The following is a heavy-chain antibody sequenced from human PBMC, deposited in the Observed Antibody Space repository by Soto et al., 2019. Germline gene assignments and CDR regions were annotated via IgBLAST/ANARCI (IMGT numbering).Heavy chain of an antibody. J-gene: IGHJ4*02. CDR2: ISGSTSGT. CDR3: AKDRGLINTFAY. V-gene: IGHV3-23*01. CDR1: GFAFSSYA. D-gene: IGHD3-10*01. Sequence: EVQLLASGGGLLQPGVSLRLSCAASGFAFSSYAMSWVRQAPGKGLEWVSSISGSTSGTYYADAAKCRFTISRDNTNHTLYLQMNRLRAEDTAVYYCAKDRGLINTFAYWGQGALVNVSS.